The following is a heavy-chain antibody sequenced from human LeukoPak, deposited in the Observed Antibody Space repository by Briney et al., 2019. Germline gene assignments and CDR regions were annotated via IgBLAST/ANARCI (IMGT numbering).Heavy chain of an antibody. CDR3: AREERGGYSY. D-gene: IGHD5-18*01. CDR2: INPSGGST. CDR1: GYTFTSYY. V-gene: IGHV1-46*01. J-gene: IGHJ4*02. Sequence: GASVKVSCKASGYTFTSYYIHWVRQAPGQGPEWMGIINPSGGSTSYAEKFRGRISMTRDMSTSTVYMELRSLRGDDTAVFYCAREERGGYSYWGQGTLVTVSS.